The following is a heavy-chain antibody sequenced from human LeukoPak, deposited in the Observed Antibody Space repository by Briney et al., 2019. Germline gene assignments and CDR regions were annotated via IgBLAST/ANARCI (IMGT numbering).Heavy chain of an antibody. V-gene: IGHV3-30*03. J-gene: IGHJ4*02. CDR2: ISYDGGKK. CDR1: GFPFSSHG. D-gene: IGHD6-19*01. CDR3: VAGYMSGYPGDF. Sequence: GMSLRPSCAASGFPFSSHGMRWVRQAPGKGLECVALISYDGGKKYYRDSVKGLFTLSRDNSKNTLYLQMNSVRAEDTPVYHCVAGYMSGYPGDFWGQGTLVTVS.